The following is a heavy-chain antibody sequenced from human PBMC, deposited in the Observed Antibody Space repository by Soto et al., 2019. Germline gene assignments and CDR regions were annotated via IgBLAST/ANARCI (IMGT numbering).Heavy chain of an antibody. CDR1: GGSISSSSYY. J-gene: IGHJ3*02. CDR3: ARVFTMVRGVITYADAFDI. D-gene: IGHD3-10*01. Sequence: SETLSLTCTVSGGSISSSSYYWGWIRQPPGKGLEWIGYIYYSGSTNYNPSLKSRVTISVDTSKNQFSLKLSSVTAADTAVYYCARVFTMVRGVITYADAFDIWGQGTMVTVSS. V-gene: IGHV4-61*05. CDR2: IYYSGST.